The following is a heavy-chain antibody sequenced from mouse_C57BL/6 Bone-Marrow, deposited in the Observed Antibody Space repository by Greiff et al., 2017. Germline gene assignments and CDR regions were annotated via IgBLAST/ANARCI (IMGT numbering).Heavy chain of an antibody. CDR2: INPNNGGT. CDR1: GYTFTDYN. Sequence: VQLQQSGPELVKPGASVKMSCKASGYTFTDYNMHWVKPSHGKSLEWIGYINPNNGGTRYNQKFKGKATLTENKSSSTAYMELRSLTSEVSAVYYCASAVWLGFAYWGQGTLVTVSA. J-gene: IGHJ3*01. D-gene: IGHD2-10*02. CDR3: ASAVWLGFAY. V-gene: IGHV1-22*01.